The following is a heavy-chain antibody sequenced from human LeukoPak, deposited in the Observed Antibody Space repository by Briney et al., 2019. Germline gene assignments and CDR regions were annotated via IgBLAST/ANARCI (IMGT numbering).Heavy chain of an antibody. J-gene: IGHJ4*02. V-gene: IGHV3-30-3*01. CDR3: AREYGDCAPFDY. D-gene: IGHD4-17*01. CDR2: ISYDGGNK. Sequence: RPGGSLRLSCAASGFTFSSYAMHWVRQAPGKGLEWVAVISYDGGNKYYADSVKGRFTISRDNSKNTLYLQMNSLRAEDTAVYYCAREYGDCAPFDYWGQGTLVTVSS. CDR1: GFTFSSYA.